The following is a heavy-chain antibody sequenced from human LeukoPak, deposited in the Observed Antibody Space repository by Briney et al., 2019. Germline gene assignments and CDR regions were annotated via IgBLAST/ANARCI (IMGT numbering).Heavy chain of an antibody. CDR1: GLTVDSNY. Sequence: GGSLRLSCAASGLTVDSNYLSWVRQAPGKGLEWVSTIYTGGNTYYAASVKGRFTISRDFSKNTVFLHMSSLRAEDTAMYYCARGDDSGYYDYFDYWGQGALVTVSS. CDR2: IYTGGNT. V-gene: IGHV3-53*01. D-gene: IGHD5-12*01. J-gene: IGHJ4*02. CDR3: ARGDDSGYYDYFDY.